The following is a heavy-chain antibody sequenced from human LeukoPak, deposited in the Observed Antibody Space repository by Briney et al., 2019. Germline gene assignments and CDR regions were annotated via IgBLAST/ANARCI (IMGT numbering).Heavy chain of an antibody. CDR1: GFTFSSYN. CDR3: ASASTYYHILTGYSPVYYFEY. Sequence: PGGSLRLSCAASGFTFSSYNMNWVRQAPGKGLEWVSSISSSSGFIYYADSVKGRFTISRDNAKNSLSLQMNSLSAEDTAVYYCASASTYYHILTGYSPVYYFEYWGQGTLVTVSS. V-gene: IGHV3-21*06. D-gene: IGHD3-9*01. J-gene: IGHJ4*02. CDR2: ISSSSGFI.